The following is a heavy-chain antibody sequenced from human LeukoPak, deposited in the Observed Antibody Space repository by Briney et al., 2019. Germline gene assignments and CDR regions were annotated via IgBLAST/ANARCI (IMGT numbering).Heavy chain of an antibody. V-gene: IGHV3-21*01. CDR1: GFTFSSYS. J-gene: IGHJ4*02. CDR3: AGDRPTGASRRFVVQ. CDR2: MSSGGTYI. Sequence: PGGSLRLSCAASGFTFSSYSMTWVRQAPGKGLAWVSSMSSGGTYIYYADSGRGRFTISRDNAKNSLYLLMNSLRVEDTAVYYCAGDRPTGASRRFVVQWGQGTLVTVSS. D-gene: IGHD2-15*01.